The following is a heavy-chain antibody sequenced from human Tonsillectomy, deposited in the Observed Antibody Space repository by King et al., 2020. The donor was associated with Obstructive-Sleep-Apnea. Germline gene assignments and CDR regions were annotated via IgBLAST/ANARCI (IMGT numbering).Heavy chain of an antibody. CDR1: GGTFSNYA. V-gene: IGHV1-69*01. Sequence: QLVQYGAEVKKPGSSVKVSCKASGGTFSNYAISWVRQAPGQGLEWMGGIIPIFGTANYAQKFQGRVTITADESTSTGYMELSSLRSEDTAVYYCASGYYYESSGYWGPFDYWGQGTLVTVSS. J-gene: IGHJ4*02. D-gene: IGHD3-22*01. CDR3: ASGYYYESSGYWGPFDY. CDR2: IIPIFGTA.